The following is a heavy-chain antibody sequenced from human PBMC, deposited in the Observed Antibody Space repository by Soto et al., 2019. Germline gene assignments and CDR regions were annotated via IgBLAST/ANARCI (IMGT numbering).Heavy chain of an antibody. CDR3: ARVLPKDIAARPHHYYYDMDV. CDR2: IGTAGDT. D-gene: IGHD6-6*01. CDR1: GFTFSSYD. V-gene: IGHV3-13*01. J-gene: IGHJ6*03. Sequence: EVQLVESGGGLVQPGGSLRLSCAASGFTFSSYDMHWVRQATGKGLEWVSAIGTAGDTYYPGSVKGRLTISRENAKNSLYHQMNSRRDGDTAMYYCARVLPKDIAARPHHYYYDMDVCGKGTTVTVSS.